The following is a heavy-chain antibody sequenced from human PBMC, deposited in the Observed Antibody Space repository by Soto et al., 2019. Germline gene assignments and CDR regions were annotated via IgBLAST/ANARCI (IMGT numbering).Heavy chain of an antibody. CDR2: IYYSWST. Sequence: PSETLSLTCTVSGGSIGSGGYYWSCIRQHPGKGLEWIGYIYYSWSTYYNPSLKSRVTISVDTSKNQFSLKLSSVTAADTAVYYCASTLYYYDSSGYYPDAFDIWGQGTMVTVSS. J-gene: IGHJ3*02. D-gene: IGHD3-22*01. V-gene: IGHV4-31*03. CDR1: GGSIGSGGYY. CDR3: ASTLYYYDSSGYYPDAFDI.